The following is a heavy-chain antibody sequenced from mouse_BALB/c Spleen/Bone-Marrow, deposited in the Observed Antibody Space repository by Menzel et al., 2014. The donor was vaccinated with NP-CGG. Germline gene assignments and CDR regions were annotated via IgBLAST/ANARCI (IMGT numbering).Heavy chain of an antibody. J-gene: IGHJ2*01. CDR2: IDPANGNT. Sequence: VQLQQSGAELVKPGASVKLSCTASGFNIKDTYMHWVKQRPEQGLEWIGRIDPANGNTKYDPKFQGKATITADTSSNTACLQLSSLTSEDTAVYYCARYRLGTNFDYWGQGTTLTVSS. D-gene: IGHD2-5*01. CDR1: GFNIKDTY. CDR3: ARYRLGTNFDY. V-gene: IGHV14-3*02.